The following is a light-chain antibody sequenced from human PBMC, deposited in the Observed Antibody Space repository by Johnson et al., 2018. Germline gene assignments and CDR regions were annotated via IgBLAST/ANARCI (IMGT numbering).Light chain of an antibody. Sequence: SVLTKPPSVSAAPGQKVTISCSGSSSHIGNNYVSWYQQLPGTAPKLLIYENNKRPSGIPDRFSGSKSGPSATLGITGLQTGDEADYYCGKWDSSLNAGNVFGTGTKVTVL. CDR3: GKWDSSLNAGNV. V-gene: IGLV1-51*02. J-gene: IGLJ1*01. CDR1: SSHIGNNY. CDR2: ENN.